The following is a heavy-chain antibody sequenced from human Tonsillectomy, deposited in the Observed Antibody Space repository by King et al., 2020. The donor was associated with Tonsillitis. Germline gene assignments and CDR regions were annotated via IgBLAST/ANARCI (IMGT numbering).Heavy chain of an antibody. D-gene: IGHD6-19*01. J-gene: IGHJ4*02. CDR3: ARERLYSSGWGIDH. CDR1: GFAFRSYG. V-gene: IGHV3-33*05. CDR2: ISFDATRK. Sequence: VQLVESGGGVVQPGRSLSLSCAASGFAFRSYGMHWVRQAPGKGLEWVAVISFDATRKNYADSVKGRFTISRDNSKNTLYLQMNSLGGEDTAVYYCARERLYSSGWGIDHWGQGSLVTVSS.